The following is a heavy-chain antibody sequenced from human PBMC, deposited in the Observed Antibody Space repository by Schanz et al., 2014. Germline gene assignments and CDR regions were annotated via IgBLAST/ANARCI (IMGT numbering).Heavy chain of an antibody. J-gene: IGHJ5*02. D-gene: IGHD3-3*01. CDR3: ARGNTIFGLVILGWLDP. V-gene: IGHV1-69*04. Sequence: QVPLVQSGAEVKKPGSSVTVSCKASGDTLSSYGISWVRQAPGQGLEWMGRIIPNLGSANYAQKFQGRVTITADKSTSTVYMELSSLRSEDTAIYYCARGNTIFGLVILGWLDPWGQGTLVTVSS. CDR1: GDTLSSYG. CDR2: IIPNLGSA.